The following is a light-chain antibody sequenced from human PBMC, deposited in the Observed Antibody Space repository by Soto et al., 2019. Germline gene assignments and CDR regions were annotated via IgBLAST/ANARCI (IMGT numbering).Light chain of an antibody. CDR2: NAS. CDR3: QQYNNYPWT. Sequence: DTQMTQSPSTLSASVGDRVTITCRASQSISSWLAWYQQKPGQAPNLLIYNASTLQSGVPSGFSGSGSGTEFTLTISSLQADDFATYYCQQYNNYPWTFGQGTKVEIK. J-gene: IGKJ1*01. CDR1: QSISSW. V-gene: IGKV1-5*01.